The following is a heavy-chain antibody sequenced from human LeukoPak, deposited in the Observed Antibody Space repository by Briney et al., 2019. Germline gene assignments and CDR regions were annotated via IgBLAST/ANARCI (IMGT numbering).Heavy chain of an antibody. D-gene: IGHD5-24*01. CDR3: ARDRGRDGYNFGY. CDR2: IYYSGST. J-gene: IGHJ4*02. V-gene: IGHV4-31*03. CDR1: GGSISSGGYY. Sequence: SQTLSLTCTVSGGSISSGGYYWSWIRQHPGKGLEWIGYIYYSGSTYYNPSLKSRVTISVDTSKNQFSLKLSSVTAADTAVYYCARDRGRDGYNFGYWGQGTLVTVSS.